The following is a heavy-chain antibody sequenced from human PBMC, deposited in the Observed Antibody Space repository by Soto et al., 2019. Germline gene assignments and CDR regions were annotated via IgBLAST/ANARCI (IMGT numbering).Heavy chain of an antibody. Sequence: ASVKVSCKASGGTFSSYAISWVRQAPGQGLEWMGGIIPIFGTANYAQKFQGRVTITADESTSTAYMELSSLRSEDTAVYYCARGYTYYYGSGSYYSWFDPWGQGTLVTVSS. CDR3: ARGYTYYYGSGSYYSWFDP. CDR1: GGTFSSYA. V-gene: IGHV1-69*13. D-gene: IGHD3-10*01. CDR2: IIPIFGTA. J-gene: IGHJ5*02.